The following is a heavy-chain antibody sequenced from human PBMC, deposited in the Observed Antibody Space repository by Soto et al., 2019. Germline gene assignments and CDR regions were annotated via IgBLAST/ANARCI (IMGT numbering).Heavy chain of an antibody. CDR1: GGSISSYY. D-gene: IGHD6-19*01. CDR3: ASALYSSGWYFDY. J-gene: IGHJ4*02. CDR2: TYYSGST. Sequence: SETLSLTCTVSGGSISSYYWSWIRQPPGKGLEWIGYTYYSGSTNYNPSLKSRVTISVDTSKNQFSLKLSSVTAADTAVYYCASALYSSGWYFDYWGQGTLVTVSS. V-gene: IGHV4-59*01.